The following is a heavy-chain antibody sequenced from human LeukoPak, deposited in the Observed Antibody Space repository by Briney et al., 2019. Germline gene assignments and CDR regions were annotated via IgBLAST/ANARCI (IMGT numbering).Heavy chain of an antibody. Sequence: SETLSLTCTVSGGSISSYYWSWIRQPPGKGLEWIGYIYYSGSTNYNPSLKSRVTISVDTSKNQFSLKLSSVTAADTDVYYCARQQDSNYYSYYMDVWGKGTTVTVSS. D-gene: IGHD2-15*01. CDR1: GGSISSYY. J-gene: IGHJ6*03. CDR2: IYYSGST. V-gene: IGHV4-59*08. CDR3: ARQQDSNYYSYYMDV.